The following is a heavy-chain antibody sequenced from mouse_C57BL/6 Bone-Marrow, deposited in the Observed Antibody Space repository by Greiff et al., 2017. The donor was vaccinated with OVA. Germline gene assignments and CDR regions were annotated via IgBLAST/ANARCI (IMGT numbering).Heavy chain of an antibody. CDR3: ARNDFYFDY. V-gene: IGHV1-81*01. J-gene: IGHJ2*01. Sequence: VKLVESGAELARPGASVKLSCKASGYTFTSYGISWVKQRTGQGLEWIGEIYPRSGNTYYNEKFKGKATLTADKSSSTAYMELRSLTSEDSAVYFCARNDFYFDYWGQGTTLTVSS. D-gene: IGHD2-4*01. CDR1: GYTFTSYG. CDR2: IYPRSGNT.